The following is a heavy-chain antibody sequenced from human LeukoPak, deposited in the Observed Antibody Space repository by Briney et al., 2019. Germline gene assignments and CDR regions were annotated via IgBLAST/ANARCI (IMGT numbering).Heavy chain of an antibody. D-gene: IGHD4-17*01. J-gene: IGHJ4*02. Sequence: GRSLRLSCAASGFTISSYGMHLVRQAAGKGLEWVAVISYDGSNKYYADSVKGRFTISRDNSKNTLYLQMNSLRAEDTAVYYCAKDSSYGDFGYWGQGTLVTVSS. V-gene: IGHV3-30*18. CDR1: GFTISSYG. CDR2: ISYDGSNK. CDR3: AKDSSYGDFGY.